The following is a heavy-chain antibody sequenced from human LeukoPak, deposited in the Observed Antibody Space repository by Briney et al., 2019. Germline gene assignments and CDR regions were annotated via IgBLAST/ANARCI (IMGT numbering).Heavy chain of an antibody. CDR3: ARERDGDYAGGFDP. D-gene: IGHD4-17*01. V-gene: IGHV3-66*01. CDR1: GFTFSSYS. J-gene: IGHJ5*02. CDR2: IYSGGST. Sequence: PGGSLRLSCAASGFTFSSYSMNWVRQAPGKGLEWVSVIYSGGSTYYADSIKGRFTISRDNSKNTLYLQMNSLRAEDTAVYYCARERDGDYAGGFDPWGQGTLVTVSS.